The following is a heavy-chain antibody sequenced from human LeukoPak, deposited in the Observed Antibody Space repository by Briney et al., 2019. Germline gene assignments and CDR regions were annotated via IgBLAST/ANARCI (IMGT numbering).Heavy chain of an antibody. D-gene: IGHD6-19*01. V-gene: IGHV3-30*19. CDR1: GFTFSSYG. Sequence: GGSLRLSCAASGFTFSSYGMHWVRQAPGKGLEWVAVISYDGSNKYYADSVKGRFTISRDNSKNTLYLQMNSLRAEDTAVYYCHLTPMYSSGSEEGYWGQGTLVTVSS. CDR2: ISYDGSNK. CDR3: HLTPMYSSGSEEGY. J-gene: IGHJ4*02.